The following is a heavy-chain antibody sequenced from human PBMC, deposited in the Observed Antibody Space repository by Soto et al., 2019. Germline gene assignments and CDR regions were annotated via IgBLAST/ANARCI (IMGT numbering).Heavy chain of an antibody. J-gene: IGHJ4*02. D-gene: IGHD3-3*01. Sequence: QLQLVQSGAEVKKPGASVKVSCKASGYTFTSYGISWVRQAPGQGLEWMGWISAYNGNTNYAQKLQGRVTMTTDTSTSTAYMELRSLRSDDTAVYYCARVLLEWLLLPGFFDYWGQGTLVTVSS. CDR2: ISAYNGNT. V-gene: IGHV1-18*01. CDR3: ARVLLEWLLLPGFFDY. CDR1: GYTFTSYG.